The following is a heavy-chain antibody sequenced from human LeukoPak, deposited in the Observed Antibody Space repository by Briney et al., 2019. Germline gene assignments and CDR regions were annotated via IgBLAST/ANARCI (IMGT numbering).Heavy chain of an antibody. CDR2: IYTSGST. CDR3: ARDNNYYGLGSYHDY. V-gene: IGHV4-4*07. Sequence: SETLSLTCTVSGGSISSYYWSWIRQPAGKGLEWIGRIYTSGSTNYNPSLKSRVTMSVDTSKNQFSLKLSSVTAADTAVYYCARDNNYYGLGSYHDYWGQGTLVTVSS. J-gene: IGHJ4*02. CDR1: GGSISSYY. D-gene: IGHD3-10*01.